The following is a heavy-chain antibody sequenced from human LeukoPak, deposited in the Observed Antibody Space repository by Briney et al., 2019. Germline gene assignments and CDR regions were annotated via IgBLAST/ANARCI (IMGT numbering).Heavy chain of an antibody. Sequence: GGSLRLSCAASGFTFSSYAMHWVRQAPGKGLERVAVISYDGSNKYYADSVKGRFTISRDNSKNTLYLQMNSLRAEDTAVYYCARGGPLYYYDSSGYYATRDAFDIWGQGTMVTVSS. J-gene: IGHJ3*02. V-gene: IGHV3-30*04. CDR2: ISYDGSNK. D-gene: IGHD3-22*01. CDR3: ARGGPLYYYDSSGYYATRDAFDI. CDR1: GFTFSSYA.